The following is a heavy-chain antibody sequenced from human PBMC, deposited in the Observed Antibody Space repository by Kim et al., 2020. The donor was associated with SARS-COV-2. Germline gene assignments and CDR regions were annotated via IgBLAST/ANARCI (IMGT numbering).Heavy chain of an antibody. CDR3: ARGGFGGYFDCLDY. Sequence: YSPSFHGKVTISADKSISTAYLQWSSLKASDTAMYYCARGGFGGYFDCLDYWGQGTLVTVSS. D-gene: IGHD3-9*01. V-gene: IGHV5-51*01. J-gene: IGHJ4*02.